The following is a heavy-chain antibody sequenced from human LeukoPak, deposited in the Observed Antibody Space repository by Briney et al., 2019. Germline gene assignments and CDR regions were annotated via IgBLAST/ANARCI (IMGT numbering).Heavy chain of an antibody. CDR1: GFTFSSYA. CDR2: ISYDGSNK. J-gene: IGHJ4*02. CDR3: ARGAYDYGGNLDY. Sequence: PGESLRLSCAASGFTFSSYAMHWVRQAPGKGLEWVAVISYDGSNKYYADSVKGRFTISRDNSKNTLYLQMNSLRAEDTAVYYCARGAYDYGGNLDYWGQGTLVTVSS. D-gene: IGHD4-23*01. V-gene: IGHV3-30-3*01.